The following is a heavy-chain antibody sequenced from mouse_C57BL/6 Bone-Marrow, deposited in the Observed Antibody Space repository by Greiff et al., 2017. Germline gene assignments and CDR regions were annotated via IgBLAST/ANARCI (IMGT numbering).Heavy chain of an antibody. V-gene: IGHV1-78*01. CDR1: GYTFTDHT. Sequence: VQLQESDAELVKPGASVKISCKVSGYTFTDHTIHWMKQRPEQGLEWIGYIYPRDGSTKYNEKFKGKATLTADKSSSTAYMQLNSLTSEDSAVYVCARETNYYGSSDAMDYWGQGTSVTVSA. D-gene: IGHD1-1*01. J-gene: IGHJ4*01. CDR2: IYPRDGST. CDR3: ARETNYYGSSDAMDY.